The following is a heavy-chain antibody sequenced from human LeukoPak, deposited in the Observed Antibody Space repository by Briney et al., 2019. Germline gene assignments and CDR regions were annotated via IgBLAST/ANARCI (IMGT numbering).Heavy chain of an antibody. D-gene: IGHD3-22*01. CDR1: GGTFSSYA. CDR2: IIPILGIA. CDR3: ARDLRNYDSSGYYYYYYGMDV. V-gene: IGHV1-69*04. J-gene: IGHJ6*02. Sequence: GASVTVSCKASGGTFSSYAISWVRQAPGQGLEWMGRIIPILGIANYAQKFQGRVTITADKSTSTAYMELSSLRSEDTAVYYCARDLRNYDSSGYYYYYYGMDVWGQGTTVTVSS.